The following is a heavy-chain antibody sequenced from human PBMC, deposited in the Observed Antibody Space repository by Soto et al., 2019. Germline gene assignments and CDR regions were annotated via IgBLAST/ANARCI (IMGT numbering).Heavy chain of an antibody. J-gene: IGHJ5*02. D-gene: IGHD6-13*01. CDR2: IIPILGIA. CDR3: ARNPHRAHSSSWKPWFDP. CDR1: GGTFSSYT. Sequence: QVQLVQSGAEVKKPGSSVKVSCKASGGTFSSYTISWVRQAPGQGLEWMGRIIPILGIANSAQKFQGRVTITADKSTSTAYMELSSLRSEDTAVYYCARNPHRAHSSSWKPWFDPWGQGTLVTVSS. V-gene: IGHV1-69*02.